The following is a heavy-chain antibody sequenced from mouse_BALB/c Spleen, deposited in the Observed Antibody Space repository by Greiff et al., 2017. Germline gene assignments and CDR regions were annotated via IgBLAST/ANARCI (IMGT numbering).Heavy chain of an antibody. Sequence: QVQLKESGPGLVAPSQSLSITCTVSGFSLTSYGVHWVRQPPGKGLEWLGVIWAGGSTNYNSALMSRLSISKDNSKSQVFLKMNSLQTDDTAMYYCARDRDGNYDYWGQGTLVTVSA. CDR2: IWAGGST. CDR3: ARDRDGNYDY. V-gene: IGHV2-9*02. CDR1: GFSLTSYG. D-gene: IGHD2-1*01. J-gene: IGHJ3*01.